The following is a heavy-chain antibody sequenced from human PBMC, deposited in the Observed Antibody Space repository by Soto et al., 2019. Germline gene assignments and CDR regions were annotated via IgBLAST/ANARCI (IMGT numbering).Heavy chain of an antibody. D-gene: IGHD2-8*02. CDR1: GFTFSSYS. CDR3: TRAKVLTGPFDS. CDR2: SRMRINNYIK. Sequence: PGGSLRLSCAASGFTFSSYSMNWVRQAPGKGLEWVGRSRMRINNYIKEYAASVKGRFSISRDDSKNSLYLEMTSLKIEDTAVYYCTRAKVLTGPFDSWGQGILVTVSS. V-gene: IGHV3-72*01. J-gene: IGHJ4*02.